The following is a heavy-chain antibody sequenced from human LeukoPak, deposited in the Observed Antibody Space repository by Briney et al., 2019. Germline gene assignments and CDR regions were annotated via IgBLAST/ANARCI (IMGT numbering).Heavy chain of an antibody. CDR3: ARAEGGYYGSGSYPGDFYYGMDV. V-gene: IGHV3-33*08. CDR2: IWYDGSNK. CDR1: GFTFSSYA. D-gene: IGHD3-10*01. J-gene: IGHJ6*02. Sequence: GRSLRLSCAASGFTFSSYAMHWVRQAPGKGLEGVAVIWYDGSNKYYADSVKGRFTISRDNSKNTLYLQMNSLRAEDTAVYYCARAEGGYYGSGSYPGDFYYGMDVWGQGTTVTVSS.